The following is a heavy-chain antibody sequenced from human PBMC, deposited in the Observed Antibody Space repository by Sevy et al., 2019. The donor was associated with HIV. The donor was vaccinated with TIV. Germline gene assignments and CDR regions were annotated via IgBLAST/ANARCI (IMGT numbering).Heavy chain of an antibody. J-gene: IGHJ4*02. D-gene: IGHD6-19*01. V-gene: IGHV4-59*01. CDR1: GGSISSYY. Sequence: SETLSLTCTVSGGSISSYYWSWVRQPPGKGLEWVGYSDYSGSTNYNPTLKSRVTISVDTSTDQFSLKLSSVTAADTAVYYCARDEYSSGWYYYWGQGTLVTVSS. CDR3: ARDEYSSGWYYY. CDR2: SDYSGST.